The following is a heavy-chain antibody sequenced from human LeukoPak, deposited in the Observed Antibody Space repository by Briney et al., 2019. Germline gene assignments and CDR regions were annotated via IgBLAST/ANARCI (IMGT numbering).Heavy chain of an antibody. CDR3: AKVEQQLVPLSFDY. CDR2: ISGSGGST. J-gene: IGHJ4*02. CDR1: GFAFSSYA. D-gene: IGHD6-13*01. Sequence: PGGSLRLSCAASGFAFSSYAMSWVRQAPGKGLEWVSAISGSGGSTYYADSVKGRFTISRDNSENTLYLQMNSLRAEDTAVYYCAKVEQQLVPLSFDYWGQGTLVTVSS. V-gene: IGHV3-23*01.